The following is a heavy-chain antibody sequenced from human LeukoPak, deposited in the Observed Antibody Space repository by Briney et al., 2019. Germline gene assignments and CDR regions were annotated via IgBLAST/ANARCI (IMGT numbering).Heavy chain of an antibody. CDR1: GAPLNNYN. D-gene: IGHD4-17*01. V-gene: IGHV4-59*08. J-gene: IGHJ5*02. CDR3: AMQVGIYGDYNNWFDP. Sequence: SETLSLTCTVSGAPLNNYNWNWVRQPPGKELEWIGNVDYSGSTRYNPSLKSRATMSLDSSKNQFSLRLTSVTAADMAVYYCAMQVGIYGDYNNWFDPWGQGARVTVSS. CDR2: VDYSGST.